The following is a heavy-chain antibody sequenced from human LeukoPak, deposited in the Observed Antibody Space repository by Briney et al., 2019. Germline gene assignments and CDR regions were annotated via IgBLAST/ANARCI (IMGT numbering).Heavy chain of an antibody. D-gene: IGHD3-22*01. CDR1: GGTFSSYA. CDR2: IIPIFGTA. CDR3: ARAYEWDSSGYYSFGY. V-gene: IGHV1-69*13. Sequence: SVKVSCKASGGTFSSYAISWVRQAPGQGLEWMGGIIPIFGTANYAQKFQGRVTITADESTSTAYMELSSLRSEDTAVYYCARAYEWDSSGYYSFGYGGQGTLVTVSS. J-gene: IGHJ4*02.